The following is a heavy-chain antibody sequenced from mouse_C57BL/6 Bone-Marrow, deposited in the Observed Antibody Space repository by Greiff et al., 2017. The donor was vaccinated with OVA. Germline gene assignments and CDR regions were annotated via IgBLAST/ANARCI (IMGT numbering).Heavy chain of an antibody. J-gene: IGHJ2*01. Sequence: VQLQQPGAELVRPGSSVKLSCKASGYTFTSYWMDWVKQRPGQGLEWIGNIYPSDSEPNYHKKFKDKATLTVDKSSSTAYMQLSSLTSEDSAVYYCAREGGITGRHFDYWGQGTTLTVSS. CDR1: GYTFTSYW. D-gene: IGHD4-1*01. CDR2: IYPSDSEP. CDR3: AREGGITGRHFDY. V-gene: IGHV1-61*01.